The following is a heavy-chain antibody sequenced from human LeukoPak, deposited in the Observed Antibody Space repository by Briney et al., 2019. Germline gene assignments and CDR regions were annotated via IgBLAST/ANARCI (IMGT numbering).Heavy chain of an antibody. D-gene: IGHD3-10*01. V-gene: IGHV3-11*01. CDR3: ARRSLWFGESTNEEFDY. Sequence: PGGSLRLSCAASGFTFSDYYMSWIRQAPGKGLEWVSYISSSGSTIYYADSVKGRFTISRDNAKNSLYLQMNSLRAEDTAVYYCARRSLWFGESTNEEFDYWGQGTLVTVSS. J-gene: IGHJ4*02. CDR2: ISSSGSTI. CDR1: GFTFSDYY.